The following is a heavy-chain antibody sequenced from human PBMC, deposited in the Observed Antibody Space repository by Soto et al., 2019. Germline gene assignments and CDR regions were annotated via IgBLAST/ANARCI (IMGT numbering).Heavy chain of an antibody. CDR1: GFTFSSYG. V-gene: IGHV3-30*18. D-gene: IGHD2-15*01. CDR2: ISYDGSNK. Sequence: GGSLRLSCAASGFTFSSYGMHWVRQAPGKGLEWVAVISYDGSNKYYADSVKGRFTISRDNSKNTLYLQMNSLRAEDTAVYYCAKLGGPVAATHGVLDYWGQGTLVTVSS. CDR3: AKLGGPVAATHGVLDY. J-gene: IGHJ4*02.